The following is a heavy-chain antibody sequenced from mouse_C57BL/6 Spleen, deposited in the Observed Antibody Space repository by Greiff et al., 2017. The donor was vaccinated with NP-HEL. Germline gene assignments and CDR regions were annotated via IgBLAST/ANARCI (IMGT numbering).Heavy chain of an antibody. CDR2: IDPSDSYT. Sequence: QVQLQQSGAELVKPGASVKLSCKASGYTFTSYWMQWVKQRPGQGLEWIGEIDPSDSYTNYNQKFKGKATLTVDTSSSTAYMQLSSLTSEDSAVYYCARGGNWDWFDYWGQGTTLTVSS. CDR3: ARGGNWDWFDY. V-gene: IGHV1-50*01. CDR1: GYTFTSYW. D-gene: IGHD4-1*01. J-gene: IGHJ2*01.